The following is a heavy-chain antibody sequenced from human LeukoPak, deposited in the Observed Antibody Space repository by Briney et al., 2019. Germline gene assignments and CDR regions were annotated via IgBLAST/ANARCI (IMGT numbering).Heavy chain of an antibody. CDR2: IYYSGST. Sequence: SETLSLTCAVYGGSFSGYYWSWIRQPPGKGLDWIGYIYYSGSTNYNPSLKSRVTISVDTSKNQFSLKLSSVTAADTAVYYCATLVGYNWFDPWGQGTLVTVSS. CDR3: ATLVGYNWFDP. CDR1: GGSFSGYY. V-gene: IGHV4-59*01. J-gene: IGHJ5*02. D-gene: IGHD3-10*01.